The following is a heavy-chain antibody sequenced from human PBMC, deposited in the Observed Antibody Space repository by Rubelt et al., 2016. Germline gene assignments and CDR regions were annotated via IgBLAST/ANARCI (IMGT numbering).Heavy chain of an antibody. CDR2: ISGSGADT. Sequence: EVQLVESGGGLVQPGGSLILSCAASGFTFSSYAMGWVRQASGKGLEWLSSISGSGADTYYADSVKGRFTISRDNSKSTLYLQMKSLRAEDTAIYDCAKDNRQTGRYGWFDPWGQGTVVTVSS. J-gene: IGHJ5*02. CDR3: AKDNRQTGRYGWFDP. CDR1: GFTFSSYA. D-gene: IGHD1-26*01. V-gene: IGHV3-23*04.